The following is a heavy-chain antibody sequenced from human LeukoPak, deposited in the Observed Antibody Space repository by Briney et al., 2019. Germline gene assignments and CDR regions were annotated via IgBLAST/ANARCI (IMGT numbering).Heavy chain of an antibody. J-gene: IGHJ6*02. Sequence: GESLKISCKGSGYSFTSYWIGWVRQMPGKGLEWMGIIHPGDSDTRYSPSFQGQVTISADKSISTAYLQWSSLKASDTAMYYCARAAAAGDYYYYGMDVWGQGTTVTVSS. CDR1: GYSFTSYW. V-gene: IGHV5-51*01. CDR3: ARAAAAGDYYYYGMDV. CDR2: IHPGDSDT. D-gene: IGHD6-13*01.